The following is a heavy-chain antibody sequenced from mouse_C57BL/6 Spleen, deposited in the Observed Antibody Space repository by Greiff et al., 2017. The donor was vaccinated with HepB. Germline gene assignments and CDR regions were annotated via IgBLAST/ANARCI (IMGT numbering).Heavy chain of an antibody. CDR2: IDPETGGT. CDR3: TRSDYDYDDLYYFDY. Sequence: VKLQESGAELVRPGASVTLSCKASGYTFTDYEMHWVKQTPVHGLEWIGAIDPETGGTAYNQKFKGKAILTADKSSSTAYMELRSLTSEDSAVYYCTRSDYDYDDLYYFDYWGQGTTLTVSS. CDR1: GYTFTDYE. V-gene: IGHV1-15*01. D-gene: IGHD2-4*01. J-gene: IGHJ2*01.